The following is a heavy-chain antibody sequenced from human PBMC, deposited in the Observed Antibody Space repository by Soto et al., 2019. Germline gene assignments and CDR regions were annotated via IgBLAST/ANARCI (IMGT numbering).Heavy chain of an antibody. V-gene: IGHV1-58*01. CDR2: IVVGSGNT. CDR3: AADLYGDYSFSY. J-gene: IGHJ4*02. CDR1: GFTFTSSA. D-gene: IGHD4-17*01. Sequence: SVKVSCKASGFTFTSSAVQWVRQARGQRLEWIGWIVVGSGNTNYAQKFQERVTITRDMSTSTAYMELSSLRSEDTAVYYCAADLYGDYSFSYWGQGTLVTVSS.